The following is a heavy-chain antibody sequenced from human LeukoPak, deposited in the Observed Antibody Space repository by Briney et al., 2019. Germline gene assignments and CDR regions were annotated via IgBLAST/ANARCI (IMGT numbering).Heavy chain of an antibody. J-gene: IGHJ4*02. CDR2: ITASGGNT. V-gene: IGHV3-23*01. CDR1: GFTFSSYA. D-gene: IGHD5-18*01. CDR3: AKGNGYSYGRYYFDY. Sequence: GGSLRLSCAASGFTFSSYAMGWVRQAPGKGLEWVSAITASGGNTYYADSVKGRFTISRDNSKNTLYLQVNSLRAEDTAVYYCAKGNGYSYGRYYFDYWGQGTLVTASS.